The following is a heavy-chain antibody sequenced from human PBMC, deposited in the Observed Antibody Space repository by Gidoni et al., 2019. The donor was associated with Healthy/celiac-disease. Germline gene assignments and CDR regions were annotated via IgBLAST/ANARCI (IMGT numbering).Heavy chain of an antibody. CDR2: IRSKANSYAT. V-gene: IGHV3-73*01. D-gene: IGHD3-16*01. Sequence: LEWVGRIRSKANSYATAYAASVKGRYTISRDDSKNTAYLQMNSLKTEDTAVYYCTRHGDDYVWGSPYYYGMDVWGQGTTVTVSS. J-gene: IGHJ6*02. CDR3: TRHGDDYVWGSPYYYGMDV.